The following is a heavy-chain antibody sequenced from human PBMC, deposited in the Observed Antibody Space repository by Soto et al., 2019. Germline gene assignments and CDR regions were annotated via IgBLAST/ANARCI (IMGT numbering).Heavy chain of an antibody. CDR3: AKSSSGYSGLFDY. V-gene: IGHV3-23*01. Sequence: GGSLILSCAASGFAFSSYVMNWVRQAPGKGLEWVATIRNSGGSTDYADSADSVKGRFTISRDNSKSTLYLQMNSLRAEDTAVYYCAKSSSGYSGLFDYWGQGTLVTVSS. CDR2: IRNSGGST. CDR1: GFAFSSYV. D-gene: IGHD3-22*01. J-gene: IGHJ4*02.